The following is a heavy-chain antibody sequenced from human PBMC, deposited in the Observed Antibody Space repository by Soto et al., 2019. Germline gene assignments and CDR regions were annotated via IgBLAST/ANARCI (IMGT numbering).Heavy chain of an antibody. V-gene: IGHV4-38-2*01. CDR2: IYHSGTT. Sequence: SETLSLTCAVSGDSISSGYYWAWIRQPPGKGLEWIGSIYHSGTTYYNPSLKSRVTISVDTSKNQFSLKLSSVTAADSAVYYCARHRAYGDYGYYYGMDVWGQGTTVTVSS. J-gene: IGHJ6*02. D-gene: IGHD4-17*01. CDR1: GDSISSGYY. CDR3: ARHRAYGDYGYYYGMDV.